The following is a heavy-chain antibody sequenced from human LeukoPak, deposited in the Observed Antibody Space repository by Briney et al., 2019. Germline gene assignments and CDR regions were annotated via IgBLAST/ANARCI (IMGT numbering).Heavy chain of an antibody. J-gene: IGHJ6*02. CDR2: ISGSGGST. Sequence: GGSLRLSCAASGFTFSSYAMSWVRQAPGKGLEWVSAISGSGGSTYYADSVKGRFTISRDNSKNTLYLQMSSLRAEDTAVYYCAKDRPYYGDYLYYYYGMDVWGQGTTVTVSS. D-gene: IGHD4-17*01. CDR3: AKDRPYYGDYLYYYYGMDV. CDR1: GFTFSSYA. V-gene: IGHV3-23*01.